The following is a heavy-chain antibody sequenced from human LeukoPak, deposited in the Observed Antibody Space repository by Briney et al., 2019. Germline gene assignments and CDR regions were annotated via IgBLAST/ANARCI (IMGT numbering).Heavy chain of an antibody. CDR2: IYYSGST. J-gene: IGHJ3*02. D-gene: IGHD3-22*01. CDR1: GGSISSSSYY. V-gene: IGHV4-39*01. CDR3: ARHDAYYYDSSGYSAFDI. Sequence: SETLSLTCTVSGGSISSSSYYWGWIRQPPGKGLEWIGSIYYSGSTYYNPSLKSRVTISVDTSKNQFSLKLSSVTAADTAVYYCARHDAYYYDSSGYSAFDIWGQGTMVTVSS.